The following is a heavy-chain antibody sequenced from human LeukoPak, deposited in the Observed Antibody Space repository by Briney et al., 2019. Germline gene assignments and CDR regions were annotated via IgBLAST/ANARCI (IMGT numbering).Heavy chain of an antibody. J-gene: IGHJ4*02. CDR3: ARLEDSSGYDLAYFDY. V-gene: IGHV3-74*01. Sequence: GGSLRLSCAASGFPFSTYWMDWVRQAPGKGLVWVTRINSEGTYTTYADSVKGRFTISRDNAKNTLYLQMDTLRAEDTAVYYCARLEDSSGYDLAYFDYWGQGTLVTVSS. CDR2: INSEGTYT. CDR1: GFPFSTYW. D-gene: IGHD3-22*01.